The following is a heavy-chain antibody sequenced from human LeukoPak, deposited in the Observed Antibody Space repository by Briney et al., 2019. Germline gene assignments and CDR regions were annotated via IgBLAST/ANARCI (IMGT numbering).Heavy chain of an antibody. V-gene: IGHV4-59*02. CDR2: IYYSGNT. Sequence: SETLSLTCTVSGASVSRYYWSWLRQPPGKGLVGIGYIYYSGNTNYNPSLDSRATLSVDTSKNQFSLRLTSVTAADTAVYYCARVRVGGTFYYFDYWGQGTLVTVSS. J-gene: IGHJ4*02. D-gene: IGHD2/OR15-2a*01. CDR3: ARVRVGGTFYYFDY. CDR1: GASVSRYY.